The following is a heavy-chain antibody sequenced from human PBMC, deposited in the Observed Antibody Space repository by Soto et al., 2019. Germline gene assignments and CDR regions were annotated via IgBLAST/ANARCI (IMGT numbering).Heavy chain of an antibody. CDR3: ARYPQRILVAGRARYGMDV. V-gene: IGHV3-13*01. J-gene: IGHJ6*02. CDR2: IGTAGDT. D-gene: IGHD6-19*01. CDR1: GFTFSSYD. Sequence: GGSLRLSCAASGFTFSSYDMHWVRQATGKGLEWVSAIGTAGDTYYPGSVKGRFTISRENAKNSFYLQMNSLRAEDTAVYYCARYPQRILVAGRARYGMDVWGQGTTVTVSS.